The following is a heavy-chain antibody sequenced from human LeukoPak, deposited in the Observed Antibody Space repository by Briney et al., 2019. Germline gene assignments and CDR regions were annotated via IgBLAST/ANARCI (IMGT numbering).Heavy chain of an antibody. J-gene: IGHJ6*02. CDR2: INHSGST. CDR1: GGSFSGYY. V-gene: IGHV4-34*01. Sequence: NPSETLSLTCAVYGGSFSGYYWSWIRQPPGKGLEWIGEINHSGSTNYNPSLKSRVTISVDTSKNQFSLKLSSVTAADTAVYYCARGSNYGVYYYYGMDVWGQGTTVTVSS. CDR3: ARGSNYGVYYYYGMDV. D-gene: IGHD4-11*01.